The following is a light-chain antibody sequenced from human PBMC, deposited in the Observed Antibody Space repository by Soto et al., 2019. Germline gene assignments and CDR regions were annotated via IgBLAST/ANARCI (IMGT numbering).Light chain of an antibody. CDR1: RRVSNN. V-gene: IGKV3-15*01. Sequence: EIVMTQSPATLSVSQGERVTLSCRASRRVSNNLAWYQQKPGQAPRLLIYGATGRATGIPARFSGSGSGTEFTLTISSLRSEDSAVYYCQHYNEWPLTFGGGTKVEIK. CDR2: GAT. J-gene: IGKJ4*01. CDR3: QHYNEWPLT.